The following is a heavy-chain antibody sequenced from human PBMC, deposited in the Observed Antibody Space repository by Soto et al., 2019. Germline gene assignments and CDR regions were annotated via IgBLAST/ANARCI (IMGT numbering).Heavy chain of an antibody. CDR3: SNGDISWVRWFDP. D-gene: IGHD2-15*01. CDR1: GSTFTAQY. V-gene: IGHV1-2*02. CDR2: INPTTGAT. J-gene: IGHJ5*02. Sequence: QAQLVPSGAEVKKPGASVKVSCQVSGSTFTAQYLHWVRKAPGDGLEWMGWINPTTGATRYAQKFQGRVTMTRDTSMRTAYLEVRSLRPDDTAVYYCSNGDISWVRWFDPGGQETLVTFSS.